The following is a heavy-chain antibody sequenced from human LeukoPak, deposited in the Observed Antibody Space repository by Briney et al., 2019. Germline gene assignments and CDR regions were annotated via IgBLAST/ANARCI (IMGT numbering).Heavy chain of an antibody. J-gene: IGHJ6*02. CDR3: ARARLRYFDWLLVTDYGMDV. Sequence: PGRSLRLSCAASGFTFSSYAMHWVRQAPGKGLEWVAVISYDGSNKYYADSVKGRFTISRDNSKNTLYLQMNSLRAEDTAVYYCARARLRYFDWLLVTDYGMDVWGQGTTVTVSS. V-gene: IGHV3-30-3*01. D-gene: IGHD3-9*01. CDR2: ISYDGSNK. CDR1: GFTFSSYA.